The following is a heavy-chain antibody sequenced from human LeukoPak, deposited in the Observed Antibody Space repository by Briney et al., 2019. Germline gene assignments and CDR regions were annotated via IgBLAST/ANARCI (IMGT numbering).Heavy chain of an antibody. V-gene: IGHV1-18*01. CDR3: ARSDYDTSGYFSC. CDR1: YYTFTSYG. D-gene: IGHD3-22*01. Sequence: ASVKVSCKSFYYTFTSYGIIWVRQAPGQGLEWMGWISAYNGNTNYAQNLQDRVTMTTDTSTSTAYMELRSLRSDDTALYFCARSDYDTSGYFSCWGQGTLVTVSS. CDR2: ISAYNGNT. J-gene: IGHJ4*02.